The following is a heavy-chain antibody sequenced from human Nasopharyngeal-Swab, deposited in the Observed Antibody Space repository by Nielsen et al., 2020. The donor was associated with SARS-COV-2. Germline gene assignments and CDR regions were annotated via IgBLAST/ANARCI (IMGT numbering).Heavy chain of an antibody. V-gene: IGHV3-30-3*01. CDR3: ARGGSYDDKGGYYYMDV. D-gene: IGHD5-18*01. Sequence: GGSLRLSCAASGFTFSSYAMHWVRQAPGKGLEWVAVISYDGSNKYYADSVKGRFTISRDNSKNTLYLQMNSLRAEDTAVYYCARGGSYDDKGGYYYMDVLGKGTTVTVSS. CDR2: ISYDGSNK. J-gene: IGHJ6*03. CDR1: GFTFSSYA.